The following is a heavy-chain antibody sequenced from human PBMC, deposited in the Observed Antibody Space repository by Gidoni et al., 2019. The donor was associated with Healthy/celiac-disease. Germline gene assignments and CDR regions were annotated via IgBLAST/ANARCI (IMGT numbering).Heavy chain of an antibody. J-gene: IGHJ4*02. CDR3: ARDNYDSSGYHFDY. CDR2: ISSDGSNK. V-gene: IGHV3-30-3*01. Sequence: QVQLVESGGGVVQPGRSLRLSCAAAGFTFSSYAMHWVRQAPGKGLEWVAVISSDGSNKYYADSVKGRFTISRDNSKNTLYLQMNSLRAEDTAVYYCARDNYDSSGYHFDYWGQGTLVTVSS. D-gene: IGHD3-22*01. CDR1: GFTFSSYA.